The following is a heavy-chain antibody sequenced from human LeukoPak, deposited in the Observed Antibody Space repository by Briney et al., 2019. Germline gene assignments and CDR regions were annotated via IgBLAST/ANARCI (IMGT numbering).Heavy chain of an antibody. Sequence: SETLSLTCGVSGGSISSSNWWSWVRQPPGKGLEWIGEIYNSGSTNYKPSLKSRVTISVDKSKNQFSLKLSSVTAADTAVYYCAREAERRVPAFDIWGQGTMVTVSS. J-gene: IGHJ3*02. CDR3: AREAERRVPAFDI. D-gene: IGHD1-14*01. V-gene: IGHV4-4*02. CDR1: GGSISSSNW. CDR2: IYNSGST.